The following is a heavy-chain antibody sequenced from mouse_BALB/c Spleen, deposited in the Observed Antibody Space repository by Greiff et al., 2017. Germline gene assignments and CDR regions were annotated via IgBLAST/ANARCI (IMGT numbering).Heavy chain of an antibody. Sequence: EVKLVESGGGLVQPKGSLKLSCAASGFTFNTYAMNWVRQAPGKGLEWVARIRSKSNNYATYYADSVKDRFTISRDDSQSMLYLQMNNLKTEDTAMYYCVREAFDYWGQGTTLTVSS. CDR2: IRSKSNNYAT. V-gene: IGHV10-1*02. CDR1: GFTFNTYA. J-gene: IGHJ2*01. CDR3: VREAFDY.